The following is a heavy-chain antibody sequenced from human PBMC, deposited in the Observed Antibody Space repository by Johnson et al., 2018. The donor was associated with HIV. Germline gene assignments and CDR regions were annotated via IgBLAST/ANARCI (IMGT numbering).Heavy chain of an antibody. Sequence: VQLVESGGGLVQPGGSLRLSCAASGFTFSTYDMHWVRQATGKGLEWVSAIGPAGDTYYPGSVKGRFTISRENAKNSLYLQMNSLRAEDTAVYYCARDGAQQLARDAFDIWGQGTMVTVSS. CDR2: IGPAGDT. CDR1: GFTFSTYD. CDR3: ARDGAQQLARDAFDI. D-gene: IGHD6-13*01. J-gene: IGHJ3*02. V-gene: IGHV3-13*01.